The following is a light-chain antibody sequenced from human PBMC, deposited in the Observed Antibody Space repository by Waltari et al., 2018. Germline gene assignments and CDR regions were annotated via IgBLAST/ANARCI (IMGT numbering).Light chain of an antibody. V-gene: IGKV1-5*03. CDR1: QSVYNK. J-gene: IGKJ1*01. CDR3: QQYINHST. CDR2: QAS. Sequence: DIQMTQFPSTLSASVGDRVSITCRASQSVYNKLAWNQHKPGKAPKLLITQASNLESGVPSRFSGFGSGNEFTLTISSLQPDDFATYICQQYINHSTFGQGTKVEI.